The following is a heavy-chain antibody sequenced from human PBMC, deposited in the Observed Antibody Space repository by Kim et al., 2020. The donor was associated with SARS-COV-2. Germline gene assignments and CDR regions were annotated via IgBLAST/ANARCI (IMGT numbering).Heavy chain of an antibody. CDR3: ARDLGSDNWGGYYYYGMGV. CDR2: ISSSSSYI. D-gene: IGHD7-27*01. V-gene: IGHV3-21*01. CDR1: GFTFSSYS. Sequence: GGSLRLSCAASGFTFSSYSMNWVRQAPGKGLEWVSSISSSSSYIYYADSVKGRFTISRDNAKNSLYLQMNSLRAEDTAVYYCARDLGSDNWGGYYYYGMGVWGQGPTVTVSS. J-gene: IGHJ6*02.